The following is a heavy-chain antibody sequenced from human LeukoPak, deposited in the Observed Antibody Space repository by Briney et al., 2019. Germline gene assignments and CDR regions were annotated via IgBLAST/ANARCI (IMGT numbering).Heavy chain of an antibody. CDR2: IHRSGST. Sequence: SETLSLTCTVSPDSTTSNFWSWVRQPPGKGLEWIGEIHRSGSTNYNPSLQSRVTISIDRSKNQVALELSSVTAADTAVYYCAREIVGGFNPGAYWGQGTLVTVSS. CDR1: PDSTTSNF. CDR3: AREIVGGFNPGAY. J-gene: IGHJ4*02. V-gene: IGHV4-4*02. D-gene: IGHD1-14*01.